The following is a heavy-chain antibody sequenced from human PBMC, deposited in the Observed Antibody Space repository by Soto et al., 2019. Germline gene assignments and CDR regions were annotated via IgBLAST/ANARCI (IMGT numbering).Heavy chain of an antibody. V-gene: IGHV4-39*01. Sequence: SETLSLTCTVSGGSISSSNYYWGWIRRPPGEGQEWIGSIDYSGSSYYNPSLKSRVTISVDTSKNQFSLKLSSVTAADTAVYYCARRGYGHYYNYGMDVWGQGTTVTVS. D-gene: IGHD3-10*01. CDR1: GGSISSSNYY. CDR3: ARRGYGHYYNYGMDV. J-gene: IGHJ6*02. CDR2: IDYSGSS.